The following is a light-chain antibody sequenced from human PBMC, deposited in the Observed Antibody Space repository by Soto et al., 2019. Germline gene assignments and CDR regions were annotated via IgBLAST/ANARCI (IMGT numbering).Light chain of an antibody. V-gene: IGKV3-15*01. CDR3: QQYNNWPPIT. CDR2: DTS. Sequence: IVLTQSPATLSVSAGERATLSCSSSQSVSIKLAWYQQKPGQAPRLLIYDTSTRATGIPARFSGSGSGTEFTLTISSLQSEDFAVYYCQQYNNWPPITFGQGTRLEIK. J-gene: IGKJ5*01. CDR1: QSVSIK.